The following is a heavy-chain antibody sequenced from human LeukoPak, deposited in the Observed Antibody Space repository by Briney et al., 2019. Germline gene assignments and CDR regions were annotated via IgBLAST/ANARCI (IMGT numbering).Heavy chain of an antibody. J-gene: IGHJ5*02. CDR1: GFTFSSYS. Sequence: GGSLRLSCAASGFTFSSYSMNWVRQAPGKGLEWVANIKLDGSEKNYVDSVKGRFTISRDNTKNSLYLQMNSLRAEDTAVYYCARDQLTAMAPWGQGTLVTVSS. CDR2: IKLDGSEK. D-gene: IGHD5-18*01. CDR3: ARDQLTAMAP. V-gene: IGHV3-7*01.